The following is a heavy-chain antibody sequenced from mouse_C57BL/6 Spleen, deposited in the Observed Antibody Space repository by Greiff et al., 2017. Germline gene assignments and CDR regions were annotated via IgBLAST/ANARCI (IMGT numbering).Heavy chain of an antibody. Sequence: QVHVKQSGPGLVQPSQSLSITCTVSGFSLTSYGVHWVRQSPGKGLAWLGVIWRGGSTDYNAAFMSRLSITKDNSKSQVFFKMNSLQADDTAIYYCAKMGYGSSYLYWYFDVWGTGTTVTVSS. D-gene: IGHD1-1*01. V-gene: IGHV2-5*01. CDR1: GFSLTSYG. CDR3: AKMGYGSSYLYWYFDV. CDR2: IWRGGST. J-gene: IGHJ1*03.